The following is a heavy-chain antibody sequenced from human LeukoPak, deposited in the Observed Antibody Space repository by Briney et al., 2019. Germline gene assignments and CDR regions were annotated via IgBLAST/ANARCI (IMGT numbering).Heavy chain of an antibody. CDR2: IIPIFGTA. CDR1: GYTFTTYA. D-gene: IGHD1-26*01. J-gene: IGHJ4*02. Sequence: SVKVSCKASGYTFTTYAVNWVRQAPGQGLEWMGGIIPIFGTANYAQKFQGRVTITADESTSTAYMELSSLRSEDTAVYYCAREYSGSYSFDYWGQGTLVTVSS. CDR3: AREYSGSYSFDY. V-gene: IGHV1-69*13.